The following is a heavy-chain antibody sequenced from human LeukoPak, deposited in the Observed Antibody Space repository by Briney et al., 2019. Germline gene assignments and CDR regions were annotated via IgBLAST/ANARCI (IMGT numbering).Heavy chain of an antibody. V-gene: IGHV3-21*01. CDR3: AHLTTTVTTYDYMDV. J-gene: IGHJ6*03. CDR2: ISSKRSYI. CDR1: GFTFSSYE. Sequence: PGGSLRLSCAASGFTFSSYEMNWVRQAPGKGLEWVSSISSKRSYIYYADSVKGRFTISRDNAKNSLYLQMNSLRAEDTAVYYCAHLTTTVTTYDYMDVWGKGTTVTISS. D-gene: IGHD4-17*01.